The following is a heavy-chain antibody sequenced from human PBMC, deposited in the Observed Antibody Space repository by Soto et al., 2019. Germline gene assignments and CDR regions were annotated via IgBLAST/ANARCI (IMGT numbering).Heavy chain of an antibody. CDR2: VSGDGGDK. V-gene: IGHV3-23*01. CDR1: GFTFNNFA. Sequence: EVQLLESGGGLVQPGGSLRLSCAASGFTFNNFAMSWVRQSPGMGLEWVSAVSGDGGDKYYADSVKGRFTLSIDNFKHTLDLQMNRLRAEYTAIYFCARCTVDPLVSSGWCNWFGPWGQGALVTVSS. D-gene: IGHD6-19*01. CDR3: ARCTVDPLVSSGWCNWFGP. J-gene: IGHJ5*02.